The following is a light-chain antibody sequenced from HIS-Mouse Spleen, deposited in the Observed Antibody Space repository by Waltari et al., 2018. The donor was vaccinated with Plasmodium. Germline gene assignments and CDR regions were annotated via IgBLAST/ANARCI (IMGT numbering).Light chain of an antibody. CDR2: GAS. CDR3: QQDGSSGT. Sequence: EIVLTQSPGTLSLSPGDSATLSCRASQSVSSSYLAWYQTKPGQAPRLLIYGASIRATGIPDRFSGSGSGTDFTLTISRLEPEDFAVYYCQQDGSSGTFGQGTKVEIK. CDR1: QSVSSSY. J-gene: IGKJ1*01. V-gene: IGKV3-20*01.